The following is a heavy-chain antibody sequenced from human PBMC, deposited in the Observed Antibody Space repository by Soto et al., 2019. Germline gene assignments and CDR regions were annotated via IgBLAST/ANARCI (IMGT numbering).Heavy chain of an antibody. D-gene: IGHD7-27*01. CDR2: ISGSGGTT. CDR3: AKNRGPIRRSGDY. CDR1: GFTFSNYA. V-gene: IGHV3-23*01. Sequence: EVQVLESGGGLVQPGGSVRLSCAASGFTFSNYAMSWVRQAPGKGLEWVSGISGSGGTTFHADSVKGRFTISRDNSKKTVYLLMNSLRGEDTAIYYCAKNRGPIRRSGDYWGQGTLVTVSS. J-gene: IGHJ4*02.